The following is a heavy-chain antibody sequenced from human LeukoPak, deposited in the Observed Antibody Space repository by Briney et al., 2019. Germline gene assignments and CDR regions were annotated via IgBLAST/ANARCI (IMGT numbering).Heavy chain of an antibody. V-gene: IGHV3-23*01. CDR2: IRNSGDST. D-gene: IGHD1-26*01. CDR3: ARWASGSYLYYYYYMDV. J-gene: IGHJ6*03. Sequence: AGGSLRLSCAASGFTFSSYGMSWVRQTPGKGLEWVSAIRNSGDSTYYADSVKGRFTISRDNAKNSLYLQMNSLRAEDTALYHCARWASGSYLYYYYYMDVWGKGTTVTISS. CDR1: GFTFSSYG.